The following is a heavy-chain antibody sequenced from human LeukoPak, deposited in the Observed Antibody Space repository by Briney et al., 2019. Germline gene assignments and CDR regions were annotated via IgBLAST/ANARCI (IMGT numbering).Heavy chain of an antibody. CDR2: IYYSGSS. Sequence: ASETLSLTCTVSGGSISSSSYYWGWIRRPPGKGLEWLGSIYYSGSSYCNPSLKSRVTISIETSKNQFSLKLSSVTAADTAVYYCARGGRYSSGWYYRIPWFDPWGQGTLVTVSS. D-gene: IGHD6-19*01. J-gene: IGHJ5*02. CDR1: GGSISSSSYY. CDR3: ARGGRYSSGWYYRIPWFDP. V-gene: IGHV4-39*07.